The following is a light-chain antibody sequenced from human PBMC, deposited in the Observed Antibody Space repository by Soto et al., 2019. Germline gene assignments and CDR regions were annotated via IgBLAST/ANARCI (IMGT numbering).Light chain of an antibody. Sequence: EIVMTQSPATLSVSPGERATLSCRASQSVSSNLAWYQQKPGQAPRLLIYGASTRATGIPVRFSGSGSGTEFTLTISSLQSEDFAVYYCQQYNNWYTFDQGTKLEIK. J-gene: IGKJ2*01. V-gene: IGKV3-15*01. CDR1: QSVSSN. CDR2: GAS. CDR3: QQYNNWYT.